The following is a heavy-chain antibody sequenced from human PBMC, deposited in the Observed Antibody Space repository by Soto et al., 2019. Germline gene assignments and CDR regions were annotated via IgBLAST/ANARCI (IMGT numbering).Heavy chain of an antibody. D-gene: IGHD2-21*02. CDR1: GFTFSSYA. CDR2: ISYDGSNK. J-gene: IGHJ4*02. V-gene: IGHV3-30-3*01. Sequence: QVQLVESGGGVVQPGRSLRLSCAASGFTFSSYAMHWVRQAPGKGLEWVAVISYDGSNKYYADSVKGRFTISRDNSKNALYRQMNSLRAEDTAVYYCARTPPYCGGDCYHDIGYYFDYWGQGTLVTFSS. CDR3: ARTPPYCGGDCYHDIGYYFDY.